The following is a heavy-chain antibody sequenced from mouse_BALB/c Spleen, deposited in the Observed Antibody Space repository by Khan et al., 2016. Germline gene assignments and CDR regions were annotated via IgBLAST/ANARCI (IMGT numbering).Heavy chain of an antibody. J-gene: IGHJ3*01. Sequence: QIQLVQSGPELEKPGETVKISCKAAGYTFTNYGMNWVKQAPGKGLKWMGWINTNTGEPTYAEEFKGRFAFSLETSASTAYLQINNLKNEDTATXYCADDYYGSNWFAYWGQGTLVTVSA. CDR3: ADDYYGSNWFAY. CDR1: GYTFTNYG. V-gene: IGHV9-3*02. CDR2: INTNTGEP. D-gene: IGHD1-1*01.